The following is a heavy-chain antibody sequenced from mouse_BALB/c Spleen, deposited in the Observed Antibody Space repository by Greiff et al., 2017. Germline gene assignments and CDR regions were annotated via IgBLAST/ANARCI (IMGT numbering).Heavy chain of an antibody. D-gene: IGHD1-1*02. J-gene: IGHJ4*01. CDR2: INPYNGDT. V-gene: IGHV1-20*02. CDR3: ARGGYYAMDY. Sequence: VQLKQSGPELVKPGASVKISCKASGYSFTGYFMNWVMQSHGKSLEWIGRINPYNGDTFYNQKFKGKATLTVDKSSSTAHMELRSLASEDSAVYYCARGGYYAMDYWGQGTSVTVSS. CDR1: GYSFTGYF.